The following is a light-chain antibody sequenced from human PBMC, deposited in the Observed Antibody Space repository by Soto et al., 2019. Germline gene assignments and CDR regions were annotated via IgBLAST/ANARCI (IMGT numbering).Light chain of an antibody. CDR1: QSVSSSY. Sequence: PGERATLSCRASQSVSSSYLAWYQQKPGQAPRLLIYGASSRATGIPDRFTGRGSGTDFTLTISRLEPEDFAVYYCQQRSNWPLTFGGGTKVDIK. J-gene: IGKJ4*01. CDR2: GAS. CDR3: QQRSNWPLT. V-gene: IGKV3D-20*02.